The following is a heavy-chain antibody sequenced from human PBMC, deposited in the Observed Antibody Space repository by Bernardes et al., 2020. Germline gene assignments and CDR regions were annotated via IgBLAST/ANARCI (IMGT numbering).Heavy chain of an antibody. CDR1: GFTFSNYA. J-gene: IGHJ4*02. CDR3: ATAYCSGCYQPGY. CDR2: ISGSGDST. D-gene: IGHD6-19*01. V-gene: IGHV3-23*01. Sequence: GSLRLSCAASGFTFSNYAMSWVRQAPGKGLEWVSAISGSGDSTYYADSVKGRFTISRDNSKNTQYLQMISLRAEDTAVYYCATAYCSGCYQPGYWGQGTLVTVSS.